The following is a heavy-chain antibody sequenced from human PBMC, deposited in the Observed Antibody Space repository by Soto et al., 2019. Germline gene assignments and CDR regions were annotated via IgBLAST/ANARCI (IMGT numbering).Heavy chain of an antibody. CDR2: ISSSSSYI. D-gene: IGHD6-19*01. Sequence: GGSLRLSCAASGFTFSSYSMNWVRQAPGKGLEWVSSISSSSSYIYYADSVKGRFTISRDNAKNSLYLQMNSLRAEDTAVYYCAMSAPVAGLYDYWGQGTLVTVSS. V-gene: IGHV3-21*01. J-gene: IGHJ4*02. CDR3: AMSAPVAGLYDY. CDR1: GFTFSSYS.